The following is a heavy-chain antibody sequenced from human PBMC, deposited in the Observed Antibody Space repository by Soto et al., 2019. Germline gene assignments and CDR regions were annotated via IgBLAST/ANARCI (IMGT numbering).Heavy chain of an antibody. D-gene: IGHD1-26*01. Sequence: EVQLVESGGGLAQPGRSLRLSCAASGFTFDDYATHWVRQAPGKGLEWVSGISWNSGNIGYADSVKGRFTISRDNAKNSLYLQMNSLRTEDTALYYCEKGRGGSYGRYYFDYWGQGALVTVSS. CDR2: ISWNSGNI. CDR1: GFTFDDYA. V-gene: IGHV3-9*01. J-gene: IGHJ4*02. CDR3: EKGRGGSYGRYYFDY.